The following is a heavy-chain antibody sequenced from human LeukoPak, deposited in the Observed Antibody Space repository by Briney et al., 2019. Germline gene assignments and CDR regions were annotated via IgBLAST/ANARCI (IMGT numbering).Heavy chain of an antibody. CDR3: ARGQWGSSWYKAFDI. V-gene: IGHV3-30*04. J-gene: IGHJ3*02. Sequence: GGSLRLSCAASGFTFSSYAMHWVRKAPGKGLEWVAVISYDGSNKYYADSVKGRFTISRDNSKNTLYLQMNSLRAEDTAVYYCARGQWGSSWYKAFDIWGQGTMVTVSS. CDR1: GFTFSSYA. D-gene: IGHD6-13*01. CDR2: ISYDGSNK.